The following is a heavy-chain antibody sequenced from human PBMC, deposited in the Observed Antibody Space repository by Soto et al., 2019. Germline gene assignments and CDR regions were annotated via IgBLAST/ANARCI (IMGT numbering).Heavy chain of an antibody. V-gene: IGHV3-7*03. CDR1: GFTFSSFW. CDR3: TSDRYPRFYHGSGSYPYY. Sequence: GSLIASCSASGFTFSSFWMSWVRQAPGKGLEWVANIKTDGSETHYVDSVKGRFAISRDNPKTSLFLQMNSLRVEDTAVYFSTSDRYPRFYHGSGSYPYYWGQGTQVTVYS. CDR2: IKTDGSET. J-gene: IGHJ4*02. D-gene: IGHD3-10*01.